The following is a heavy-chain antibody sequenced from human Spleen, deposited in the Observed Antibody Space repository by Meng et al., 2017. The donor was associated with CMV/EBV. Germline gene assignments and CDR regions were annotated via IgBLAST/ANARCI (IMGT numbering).Heavy chain of an antibody. CDR3: ARGDSSGYYSDY. J-gene: IGHJ4*02. V-gene: IGHV4-30-4*08. Sequence: QVQEAGPGLGKASQTPVPPCTCSGGSISRGEFHLGWIRPPPRKGLEWIGYIFYRGSTYYHPSLKSRVTKTVDTAKDPFSLKLSSVTAADTAVYYCARGDSSGYYSDYLGQGTLVTVSS. CDR1: GGSISRGEFH. D-gene: IGHD3-22*01. CDR2: IFYRGST.